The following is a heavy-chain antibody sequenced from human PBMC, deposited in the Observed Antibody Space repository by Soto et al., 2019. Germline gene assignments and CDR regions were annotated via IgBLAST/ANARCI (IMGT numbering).Heavy chain of an antibody. Sequence: RLVQSGPEVKKPGSSVKVSCKISAGTFSSYGINWVRQVPGQGLEWMGAIIAIFATTNYAQKFQDRVTITAEESTGTSYLDWRSMTSDDSDMYYCARSSFYFDISGLCPFDPCGQGTLVTVSS. CDR3: ARSSFYFDISGLCPFDP. CDR1: AGTFSSYG. J-gene: IGHJ5*02. V-gene: IGHV1-69*01. CDR2: IIAIFATT. D-gene: IGHD3-22*01.